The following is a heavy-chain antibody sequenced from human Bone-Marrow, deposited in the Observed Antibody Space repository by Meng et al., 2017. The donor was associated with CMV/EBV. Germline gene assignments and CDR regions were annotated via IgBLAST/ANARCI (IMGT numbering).Heavy chain of an antibody. J-gene: IGHJ3*02. CDR3: ARKYSSSSILDAFDI. CDR2: IYYSGST. Sequence: SETLSLTCTVSGGSISSYYWNWIRQPPGKGLEWIGFIYYSGSTNYNPSFKSRVTISIDTSKNQFSLKLTSVTAADTAVYYCARKYSSSSILDAFDIWGQGTMVTVSS. V-gene: IGHV4-59*01. D-gene: IGHD6-6*01. CDR1: GGSISSYY.